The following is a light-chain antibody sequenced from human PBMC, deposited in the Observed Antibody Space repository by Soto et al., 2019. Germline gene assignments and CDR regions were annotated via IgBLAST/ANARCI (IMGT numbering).Light chain of an antibody. CDR3: SSYTRSSSLEV. CDR1: SGDVGGYDY. V-gene: IGLV2-14*01. J-gene: IGLJ3*02. CDR2: EVT. Sequence: QSVLTQPPSASGSPGQSVTISCTGTSGDVGGYDYVSWYQQHPGKAPKLMIYEVTKRPLGVSSRFSGSKSGNTASLTISGLQAEDGAEYYCSSYTRSSSLEVFGGGTKLTVL.